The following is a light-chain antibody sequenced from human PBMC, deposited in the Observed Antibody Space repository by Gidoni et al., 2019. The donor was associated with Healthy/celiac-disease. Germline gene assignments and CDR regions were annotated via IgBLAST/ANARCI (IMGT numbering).Light chain of an antibody. J-gene: IGKJ1*01. CDR2: DAS. V-gene: IGKV3-11*01. CDR3: QQRSNWPLWT. Sequence: EIVFTQSPATLSLSPGERATLSCRARQSVSSYLACYQQKPGQAPRLLIYDASNRAACIPARFSGSGSGTDFTLTISSLEPEDFAVYYCQQRSNWPLWTFGQGTKVEIK. CDR1: QSVSSY.